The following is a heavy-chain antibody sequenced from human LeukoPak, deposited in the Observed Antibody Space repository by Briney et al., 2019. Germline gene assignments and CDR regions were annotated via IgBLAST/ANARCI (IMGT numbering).Heavy chain of an antibody. CDR2: IWYDGSNK. CDR3: ARRGGGSCIDY. J-gene: IGHJ4*02. CDR1: GFTFSSYG. Sequence: GGSLRLSCAASGFTFSSYGMHWVRQAPGKGLEWVAVIWYDGSNKYYADSAKGRFTISRDNSKNTLYLQMNSLRAEDTAVYYCARRGGGSCIDYWGQGTLVTVSS. V-gene: IGHV3-33*01. D-gene: IGHD2-15*01.